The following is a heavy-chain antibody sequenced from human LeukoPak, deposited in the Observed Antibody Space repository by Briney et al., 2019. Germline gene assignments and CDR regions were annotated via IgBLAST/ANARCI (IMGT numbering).Heavy chain of an antibody. CDR2: INPSGGT. V-gene: IGHV4-34*04. Sequence: SETLCLTCAVYGGSFSGYYWSWIRQVPGKGLEWVGEINPSGGTNTNPSPKSRNTLSLETTNMKTSLTLRFVTATDSPLFYCAGGWFGFWHNSDADDIAFDIWGQGTMVTVSS. CDR1: GGSFSGYY. J-gene: IGHJ3*02. CDR3: AGGWFGFWHNSDADDIAFDI. D-gene: IGHD3-10*01.